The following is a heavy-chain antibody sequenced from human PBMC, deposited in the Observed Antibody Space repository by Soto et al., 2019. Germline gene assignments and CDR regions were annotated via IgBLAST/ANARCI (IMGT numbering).Heavy chain of an antibody. CDR3: ARDSTVTTIFRVYYYYYMDV. CDR2: ISACNGNT. CDR1: GYTFTSYG. J-gene: IGHJ6*03. D-gene: IGHD4-17*01. V-gene: IGHV1-18*01. Sequence: ASVKVSCKASGYTFTSYGISWVRQAPGQGLEWMGWISACNGNTNYAQKLQGRVTMTRDTSTSTVYMELSSLRSEDTAVYYCARDSTVTTIFRVYYYYYMDVWGKGTTVTVSS.